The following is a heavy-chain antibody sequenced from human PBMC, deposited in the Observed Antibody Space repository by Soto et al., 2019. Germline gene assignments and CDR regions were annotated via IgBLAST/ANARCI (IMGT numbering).Heavy chain of an antibody. D-gene: IGHD3-9*01. V-gene: IGHV4-59*01. Sequence: SETLSLTCTVSGGSISSYYWSWIRKPPGKGLEWIGYIYYSGSTNYNPSLKSRVTISVDTSKNQFSLKLRSVTAADTAVHYCATSEGGRRYCAWSAPNGWGQGTLVTVSS. CDR2: IYYSGST. J-gene: IGHJ4*02. CDR3: ATSEGGRRYCAWSAPNG. CDR1: GGSISSYY.